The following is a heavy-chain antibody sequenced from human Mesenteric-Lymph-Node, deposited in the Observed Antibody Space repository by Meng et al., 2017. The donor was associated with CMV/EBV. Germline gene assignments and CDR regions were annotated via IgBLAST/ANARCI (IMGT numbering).Heavy chain of an antibody. D-gene: IGHD2-21*02. CDR2: INQDGSEK. V-gene: IGHV3-7*01. Sequence: GESLKISCAASGFTVSSNYMSWVRQVPGKGLEWVANINQDGSEKNYVDSVKGRFTISRDNAKNSLYLHMNSLRAEDTAVYYCARGGMAMTLDYWGQGTLVTVSS. CDR1: GFTVSSNY. J-gene: IGHJ4*02. CDR3: ARGGMAMTLDY.